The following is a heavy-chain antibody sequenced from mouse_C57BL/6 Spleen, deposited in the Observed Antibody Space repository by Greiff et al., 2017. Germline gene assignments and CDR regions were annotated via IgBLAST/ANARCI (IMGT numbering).Heavy chain of an antibody. Sequence: EVMLVESGGGLVKPGGSLKLSCAASGFTFSSYTMSWVRQTPEKRLEWVANISGGGGNTYYPDSVKGRFTISRDNAKNSLYLQMSSLRSEDTALYYCARHDGYYSWFAYWGQGTLVTVSA. V-gene: IGHV5-9*01. D-gene: IGHD2-3*01. CDR1: GFTFSSYT. J-gene: IGHJ3*01. CDR2: ISGGGGNT. CDR3: ARHDGYYSWFAY.